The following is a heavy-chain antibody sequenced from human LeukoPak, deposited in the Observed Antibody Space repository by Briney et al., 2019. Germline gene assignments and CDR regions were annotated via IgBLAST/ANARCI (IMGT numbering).Heavy chain of an antibody. CDR3: ARLGGPDYYFYYYMDV. V-gene: IGHV3-20*04. CDR1: GFTLDDYG. Sequence: RPGGSLRLSCAASGFTLDDYGMSWVRQVPGKGLEWICGINWNGDGTGYADSVEGRFTISRDNAKNSLYLQMDSLRAEDTALYYCARLGGPDYYFYYYMDVWGKGTTVTVSS. D-gene: IGHD1-26*01. J-gene: IGHJ6*03. CDR2: INWNGDGT.